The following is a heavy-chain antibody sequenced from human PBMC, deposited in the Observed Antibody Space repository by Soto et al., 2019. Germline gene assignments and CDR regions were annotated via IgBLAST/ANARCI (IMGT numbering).Heavy chain of an antibody. J-gene: IGHJ5*02. CDR1: GGSISSYY. V-gene: IGHV4-59*08. D-gene: IGHD1-26*01. CDR2: IYYSGST. CDR3: ARLYTGNYIMYH. Sequence: SETLSLTCTVSGGSISSYYWSWIRQPPGKGLEWIGYIYYSGSTNYNPSLKSRVTLSIDTSQSHFSLHLSSVTAADTAVYFCARLYTGNYIMYHWGPGTLVTV.